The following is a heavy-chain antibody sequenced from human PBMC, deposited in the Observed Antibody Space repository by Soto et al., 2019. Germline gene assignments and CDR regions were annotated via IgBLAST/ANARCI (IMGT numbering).Heavy chain of an antibody. V-gene: IGHV3-33*01. Sequence: QVQLVESGGGVVQPGRSLRLSCVGSGFPFWHYGMHWVRQAPGKGLEWVAVIWSDGKKESYADFVKGRFAISRDNFKDTLYLQINSLRAEDTAVYYCARDRDGGWLHMDVWGQGTTVTVSS. J-gene: IGHJ6*02. D-gene: IGHD6-19*01. CDR1: GFPFWHYG. CDR3: ARDRDGGWLHMDV. CDR2: IWSDGKKE.